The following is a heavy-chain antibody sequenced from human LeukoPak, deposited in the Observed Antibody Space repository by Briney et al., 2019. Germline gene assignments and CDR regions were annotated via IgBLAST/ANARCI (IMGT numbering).Heavy chain of an antibody. D-gene: IGHD6-19*01. V-gene: IGHV4-30-2*01. J-gene: IGHJ3*02. CDR2: IYHSGST. CDR1: GGSISSGGYY. CDR3: ARDQSGWYAFDI. Sequence: SQTLSLTCTVSGGSISSGGYYWSWIRQPPGKGLEWIGYIYHSGSTYYNPSLKSRVTISVDTSKNQFSLKLSSVTAADTAVYYCARDQSGWYAFDIWGQGTMVTVSS.